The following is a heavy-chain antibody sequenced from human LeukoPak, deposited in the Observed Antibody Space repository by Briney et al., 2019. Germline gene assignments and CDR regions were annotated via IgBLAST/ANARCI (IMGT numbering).Heavy chain of an antibody. V-gene: IGHV3-74*03. D-gene: IGHD3-22*01. J-gene: IGHJ5*02. CDR1: GFTFSGHW. CDR2: INERGTDS. Sequence: GGSLRLSCTASGFTFSGHWIHWVRQPPGMGLVWVSRINERGTDSMYAESVKGRFTISRDNAKNTVYLQMNSLRAEDTAVYYCARDLGQYYDTSDNWFDPWGQGTLVTVSS. CDR3: ARDLGQYYDTSDNWFDP.